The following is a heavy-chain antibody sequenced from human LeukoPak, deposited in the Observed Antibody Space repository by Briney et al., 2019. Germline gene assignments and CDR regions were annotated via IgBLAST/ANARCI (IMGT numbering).Heavy chain of an antibody. V-gene: IGHV1-46*01. CDR1: GYTFTSYY. CDR3: ARDFRDCSGGSCYSSVDY. D-gene: IGHD2-15*01. Sequence: ASVTVSCKASGYTFTSYYMHWVRQAPGQGLEWMGIINPSGGSTSYAQKFQGRVTMTRDTSTSTVYMELSSLRSEDTAVYYCARDFRDCSGGSCYSSVDYWGQGTLVTVFS. CDR2: INPSGGST. J-gene: IGHJ4*02.